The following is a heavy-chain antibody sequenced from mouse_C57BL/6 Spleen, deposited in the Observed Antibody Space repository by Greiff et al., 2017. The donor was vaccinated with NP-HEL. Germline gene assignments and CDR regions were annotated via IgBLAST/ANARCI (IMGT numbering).Heavy chain of an antibody. D-gene: IGHD3-1*01. J-gene: IGHJ2*01. CDR3: ARKDSGGYFDY. CDR1: GYTFTSYW. Sequence: QVQLQQPGAELVKPGASVKLSCKASGYTFTSYWMHWVKQRPGQGLEWIGMIHPNSGSTNYNEKFKSKATLTVDKSSSTAYMQLSSLTSEDSAVYYCARKDSGGYFDYWGQGTTLTVSS. CDR2: IHPNSGST. V-gene: IGHV1-64*01.